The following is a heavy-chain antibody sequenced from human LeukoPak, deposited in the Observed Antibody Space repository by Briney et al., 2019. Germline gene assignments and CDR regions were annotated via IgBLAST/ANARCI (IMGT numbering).Heavy chain of an antibody. D-gene: IGHD1-1*01. CDR3: ARARFGTAGAAY. CDR1: GFTFSNYW. J-gene: IGHJ4*02. V-gene: IGHV3-7*01. Sequence: GGSLRLSCAASGFTFSNYWINWVRQAPGKGLEWVANIKQDGSEKYYVDSVKGRFTISRDNAENSLYLQMNSLRAEDTAVYYCARARFGTAGAAYWGQGTLVTVSS. CDR2: IKQDGSEK.